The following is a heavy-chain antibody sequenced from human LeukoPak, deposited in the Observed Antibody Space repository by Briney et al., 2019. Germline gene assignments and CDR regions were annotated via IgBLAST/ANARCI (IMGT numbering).Heavy chain of an antibody. D-gene: IGHD1-7*01. Sequence: SETLSLTCTVSGGSISSYYWSWVQQPPGKGLEWIGYIYYSGSTSYNPSLKSRVTISVDTSKNQFSLKLSSVTAADTAVYYCAWIRTLGGHPNFDYWGQGTLVTVSS. CDR3: AWIRTLGGHPNFDY. CDR2: IYYSGST. CDR1: GGSISSYY. J-gene: IGHJ4*02. V-gene: IGHV4-59*01.